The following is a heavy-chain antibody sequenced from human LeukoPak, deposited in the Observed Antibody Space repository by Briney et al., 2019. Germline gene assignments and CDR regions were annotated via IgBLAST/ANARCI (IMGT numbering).Heavy chain of an antibody. CDR1: GGSFSGYY. CDR3: ARGRAPHYDFWSGYLDYYYGMDV. D-gene: IGHD3-3*01. CDR2: INQSGST. Sequence: PSETLSLTCAVYGGSFSGYYWSWIRQPPGKGLEWIGEINQSGSTNYNPSLKSRVTISVDTSKNQFSLKLSSVTAADTAVYYCARGRAPHYDFWSGYLDYYYGMDVWGQGTTVTVSS. V-gene: IGHV4-34*01. J-gene: IGHJ6*02.